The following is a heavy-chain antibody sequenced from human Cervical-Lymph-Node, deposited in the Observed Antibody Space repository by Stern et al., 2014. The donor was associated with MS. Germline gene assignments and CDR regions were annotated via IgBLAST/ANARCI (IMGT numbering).Heavy chain of an antibody. CDR2: VSWNSSTI. CDR1: GFTFDDYA. CDR3: VKDANDFWSGYTWLDP. Sequence: VQLVESGGRLVQPGRSLRISCAASGFTFDDYAMHWVRQAPGRGLEWVAGVSWNSSTIAYADSVKGRFTISRDNAKNFLYLQMNSLIAEDTALYFCVKDANDFWSGYTWLDPWGQGTLVTVSS. D-gene: IGHD3-3*01. J-gene: IGHJ5*02. V-gene: IGHV3-9*01.